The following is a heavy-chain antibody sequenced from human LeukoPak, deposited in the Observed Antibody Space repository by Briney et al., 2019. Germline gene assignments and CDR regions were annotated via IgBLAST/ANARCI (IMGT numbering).Heavy chain of an antibody. J-gene: IGHJ4*02. V-gene: IGHV3-64*01. CDR1: GFTFSTYD. Sequence: PGGSLRLSXAASGFTFSTYDMHWVRQAPGKGLEFVSAISSNGGTTYYANSVKGRFTISRSNSRKTLYLQMGSLRAEDMAVYYCARRYSSYDPFDYWGQGTLVTVSS. CDR2: ISSNGGTT. D-gene: IGHD5-12*01. CDR3: ARRYSSYDPFDY.